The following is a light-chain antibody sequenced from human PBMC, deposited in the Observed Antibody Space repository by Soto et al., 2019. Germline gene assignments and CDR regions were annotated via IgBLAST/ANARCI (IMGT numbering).Light chain of an antibody. CDR3: GTWDSSLSAGV. J-gene: IGLJ2*01. V-gene: IGLV1-51*02. CDR1: SSNIGNNY. CDR2: ENN. Sequence: QSVLTQPPSVSVAPGQTVTISCSGSSSNIGNNYVSWYQQLPGTAPKLLIYENNKRPSGIPDRFSGSKSGTSATLGITGLQTGDEADYYCGTWDSSLSAGVFGGGTKLTVL.